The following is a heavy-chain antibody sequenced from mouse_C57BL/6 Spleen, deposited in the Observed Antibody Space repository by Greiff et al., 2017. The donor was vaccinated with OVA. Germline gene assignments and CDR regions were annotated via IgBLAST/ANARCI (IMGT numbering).Heavy chain of an antibody. D-gene: IGHD4-1*01. CDR3: ARHLGRYYFDY. CDR2: IDPSDSYT. Sequence: QVQLKQPGAELVKPGASVKLSCKASGYTFTSYWMQWVKQRPGQGLEWIGEIDPSDSYTNYNQKFKGKATLTVDTSSSTAYMQISSLTSEDSAVYYCARHLGRYYFDYWGQGTTLTVSS. J-gene: IGHJ2*01. V-gene: IGHV1-50*01. CDR1: GYTFTSYW.